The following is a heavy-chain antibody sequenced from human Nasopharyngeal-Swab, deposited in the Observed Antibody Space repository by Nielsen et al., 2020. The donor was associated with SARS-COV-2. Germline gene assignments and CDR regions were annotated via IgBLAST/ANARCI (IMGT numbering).Heavy chain of an antibody. J-gene: IGHJ3*02. CDR1: GGSFSGYY. V-gene: IGHV4-34*01. Sequence: SETLSLTCAVYGGSFSGYYWSWIRQPPGKGLEWIGEINHSGSTNYNPSLKSRVTISVDTSKNQFSLKLSSVTAADTAVYYCARGISWRGGVRVLAFEIWGQGTMVTVSS. CDR2: INHSGST. CDR3: ARGISWRGGVRVLAFEI. D-gene: IGHD3-16*01.